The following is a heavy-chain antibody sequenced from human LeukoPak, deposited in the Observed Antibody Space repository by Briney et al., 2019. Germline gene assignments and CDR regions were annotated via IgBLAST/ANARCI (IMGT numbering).Heavy chain of an antibody. CDR3: ARESLGQVYFDY. V-gene: IGHV3-30*03. J-gene: IGHJ4*02. CDR2: ISYDGSNK. CDR1: GFTFSSYG. D-gene: IGHD1-26*01. Sequence: GGSLRLSCAASGFTFSSYGMHWVRQAPGKGLEWVAVISYDGSNKYYADSVKGRFTISRDNSKNTLYLQMNSLRAEDTAVYYCARESLGQVYFDYWGQGTLVIVSS.